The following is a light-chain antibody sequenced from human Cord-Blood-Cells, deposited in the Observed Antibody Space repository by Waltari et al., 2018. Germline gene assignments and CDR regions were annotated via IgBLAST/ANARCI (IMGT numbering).Light chain of an antibody. CDR3: GTWDSSLSAGV. Sequence: QSVLTQPPSVSAAPGQKVTISCSVSSSNIGNNYVSWYQHLPVTATKLHIYENNTPAAGMPARVSDSKSWTSATLGLTWVQTGDEADYYWGTWDSSLSAGVFGGGTKLTVL. CDR1: SSNIGNNY. V-gene: IGLV1-51*02. J-gene: IGLJ2*01. CDR2: ENN.